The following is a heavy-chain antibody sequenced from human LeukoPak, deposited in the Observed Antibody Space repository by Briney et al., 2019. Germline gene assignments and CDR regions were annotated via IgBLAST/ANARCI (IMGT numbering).Heavy chain of an antibody. D-gene: IGHD3-10*01. CDR3: AKESRYYYGSGSFSSQFDY. J-gene: IGHJ4*02. CDR2: ISGSGGST. Sequence: GGSLRLSCAASGFTFSGYAMSWVSQAPGKGMEWVSTISGSGGSTYYADSVKGRFTSSRDNSKNTLSLQMNNLRAEDTAVYYCAKESRYYYGSGSFSSQFDYWGQGNLVTVSS. CDR1: GFTFSGYA. V-gene: IGHV3-23*01.